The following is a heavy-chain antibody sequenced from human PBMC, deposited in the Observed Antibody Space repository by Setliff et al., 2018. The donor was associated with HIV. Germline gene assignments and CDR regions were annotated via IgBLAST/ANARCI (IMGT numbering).Heavy chain of an antibody. CDR3: ARDRCSGGSCTSSYYYYGMDV. CDR2: ISAYNGNT. Sequence: ASVKVSCKASGYTFTSYGISWVRQAPGQGLEWMGWISAYNGNTNYAQRLQGRVTMTTDTSTSTAYMELRSLRSDDTAVYYCARDRCSGGSCTSSYYYYGMDVWGQGTTVTVSS. CDR1: GYTFTSYG. J-gene: IGHJ6*02. V-gene: IGHV1-18*01. D-gene: IGHD2-15*01.